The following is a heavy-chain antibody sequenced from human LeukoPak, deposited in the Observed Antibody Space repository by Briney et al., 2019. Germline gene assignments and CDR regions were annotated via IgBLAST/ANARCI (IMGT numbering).Heavy chain of an antibody. Sequence: PSETLSLTCTVSGGSISSSSYYWGWTRQPPGKGLEWIGSIYYSGSTYYNPSLKSRVTISVDTSKNQFSLKLSSVTAADTAVYYCARLYYDFWSGYYTWWFNPWGQGTLVTVSS. V-gene: IGHV4-39*01. CDR2: IYYSGST. J-gene: IGHJ5*02. D-gene: IGHD3-3*01. CDR1: GGSISSSSYY. CDR3: ARLYYDFWSGYYTWWFNP.